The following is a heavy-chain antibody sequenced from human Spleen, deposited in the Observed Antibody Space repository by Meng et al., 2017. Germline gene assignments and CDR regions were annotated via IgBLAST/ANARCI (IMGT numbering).Heavy chain of an antibody. CDR1: GFTFSSYA. V-gene: IGHV3-30*01. J-gene: IGHJ3*02. CDR2: ISYDGSNK. D-gene: IGHD6-13*01. Sequence: GGSLRLSCAASGFTFSSYAMHWVRQAPGKGLEWVAVISYDGSNKYYADSVKGRFTISRDNSKNTLYLQMNSLRAEDTAVYYCARELHGTGYSSSWTGAFDIWGQGTMVTVSS. CDR3: ARELHGTGYSSSWTGAFDI.